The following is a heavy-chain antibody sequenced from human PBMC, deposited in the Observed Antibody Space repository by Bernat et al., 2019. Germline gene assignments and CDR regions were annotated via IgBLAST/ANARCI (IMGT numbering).Heavy chain of an antibody. CDR3: AKDHFAEIIKWNYAWFDP. CDR2: ISYDGGNK. V-gene: IGHV3-30-3*01. D-gene: IGHD1-7*01. Sequence: QVQLVESGGGVVQPGRSLRLSCAASGFTFSIYAMYWVRQAPGKGLEWVAVISYDGGNKYYADSVKGRFTISRDNSKNTLYLQMNSLRGEDTAVYYCAKDHFAEIIKWNYAWFDPWGQGTLVTVSS. J-gene: IGHJ5*02. CDR1: GFTFSIYA.